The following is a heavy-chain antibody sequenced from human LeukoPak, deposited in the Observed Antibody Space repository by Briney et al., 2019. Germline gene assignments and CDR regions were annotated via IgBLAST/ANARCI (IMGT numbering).Heavy chain of an antibody. J-gene: IGHJ4*02. D-gene: IGHD5-24*01. CDR1: GGTFSSYA. CDR3: ARGDGYGYYFDY. Sequence: SVKVSCKASGGTFSSYAISWVRQAPGQGLEWRGRIIPIFGIANYAQNFQGRVTITADKSTSTAYMELSSLRSEDTAVYYCARGDGYGYYFDYWGQGTLVTVSS. V-gene: IGHV1-69*04. CDR2: IIPIFGIA.